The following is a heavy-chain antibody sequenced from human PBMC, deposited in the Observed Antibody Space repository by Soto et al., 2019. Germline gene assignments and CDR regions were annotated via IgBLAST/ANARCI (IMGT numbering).Heavy chain of an antibody. D-gene: IGHD5-18*01. CDR3: AKMTTALGYYYHAMDV. CDR2: IAYDGSNE. J-gene: IGHJ6*02. V-gene: IGHV3-30*18. CDR1: GYRFRRYG. Sequence: QVQLVESGGGVVQPGGSLRLSCAASGYRFRRYGMHWVRQAPAKGLGWVTFIAYDGSNEYYADSVKGRFTMARDNSKNTLYLQMNSLRAEDTAVYYCAKMTTALGYYYHAMDVWGQGTTVSVSS.